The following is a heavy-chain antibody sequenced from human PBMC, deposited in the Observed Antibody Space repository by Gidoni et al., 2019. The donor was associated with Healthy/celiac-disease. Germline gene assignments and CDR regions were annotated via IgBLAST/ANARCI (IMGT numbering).Heavy chain of an antibody. CDR3: AKEGGIAAAGDYYGMDV. CDR2: ISWNSGSI. D-gene: IGHD6-13*01. Sequence: EVQLVASGGGLVQPGRSLRLSCAASGFTFDDFAIHWVRQAPGKGLGWGSGISWNSGSIGYADSVKGRFTISRDNAKNSLYLQMNSLRAEDTALYYCAKEGGIAAAGDYYGMDVWGQGTTVTVSS. J-gene: IGHJ6*02. V-gene: IGHV3-9*01. CDR1: GFTFDDFA.